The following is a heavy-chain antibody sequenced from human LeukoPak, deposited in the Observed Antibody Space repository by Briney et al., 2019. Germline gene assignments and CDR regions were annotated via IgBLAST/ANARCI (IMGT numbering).Heavy chain of an antibody. CDR2: IYYSGST. CDR3: ARVVTIFGVVTHFDS. J-gene: IGHJ4*02. Sequence: PSETLSLTCTVSGDSISGSSYYWGWIRQPPGKGLEWIGSIYYSGSTYYNPSLKSRVTISVDTSKNQFSLKLSSVTAADTAVYYCARVVTIFGVVTHFDSWGQGTLVTVSS. V-gene: IGHV4-39*01. CDR1: GDSISGSSYY. D-gene: IGHD3-3*01.